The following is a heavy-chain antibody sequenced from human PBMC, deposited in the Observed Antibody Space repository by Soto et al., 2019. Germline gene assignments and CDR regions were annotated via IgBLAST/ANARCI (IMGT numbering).Heavy chain of an antibody. CDR2: IYYIGGT. D-gene: IGHD4-17*01. V-gene: IGHV4-59*08. Sequence: PSETPSLTCTVPGDSISSYYWSWIRQPPGKGLEWIGYIYYIGGTNYNPSLKSRVTISVDTSKNQFSLKLSSVTAADTAVYYCARRRSYGDSDYWGQGTLVTVSS. CDR1: GDSISSYY. CDR3: ARRRSYGDSDY. J-gene: IGHJ4*02.